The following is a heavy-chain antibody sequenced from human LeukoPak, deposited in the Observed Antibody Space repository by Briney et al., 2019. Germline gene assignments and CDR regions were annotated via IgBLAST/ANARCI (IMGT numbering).Heavy chain of an antibody. J-gene: IGHJ4*02. CDR1: GFTFRSYG. D-gene: IGHD3-3*01. CDR3: AKSQHYDFWSGDY. V-gene: IGHV3-30*02. CDR2: IRYDGSNK. Sequence: GGSLRLSCAASGFTFRSYGMHWVRQAPGKGLEWVAFIRYDGSNKYYADSVKGRFTISRDNSKNTLYLQMNSLRAEDTAVYYCAKSQHYDFWSGDYWGQGTLVTVSS.